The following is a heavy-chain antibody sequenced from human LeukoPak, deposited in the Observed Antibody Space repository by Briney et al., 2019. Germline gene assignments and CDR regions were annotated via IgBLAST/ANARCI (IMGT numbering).Heavy chain of an antibody. CDR2: IYTSGST. CDR1: GGSISSYY. D-gene: IGHD6-6*01. Sequence: SETLSLTCTVSGGSISSYYWSWIRQPPGKGLEWIGRIYTSGSTNYNPSLKSRVTMSVDTSKNQFSPKLSSVTAADTAVYYCARSYSSSSGYYYYYYMDVWGKGTTVTVSS. CDR3: ARSYSSSSGYYYYYYMDV. V-gene: IGHV4-4*07. J-gene: IGHJ6*03.